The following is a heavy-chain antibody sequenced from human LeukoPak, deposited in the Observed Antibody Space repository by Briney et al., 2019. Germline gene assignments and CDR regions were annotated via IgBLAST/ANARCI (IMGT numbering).Heavy chain of an antibody. V-gene: IGHV1-2*02. Sequence: ASVKVSCKASGYTFTGYYMHWVRQAPGQGLEWMGWINPNSGGTNYAQKFQGRVTITRDTSITTAYMELSRLRSDDTAVYYCAREAYDYVLGSYRSNWFDPWGQGTLVTVSS. CDR3: AREAYDYVLGSYRSNWFDP. CDR2: INPNSGGT. CDR1: GYTFTGYY. D-gene: IGHD3-16*02. J-gene: IGHJ5*02.